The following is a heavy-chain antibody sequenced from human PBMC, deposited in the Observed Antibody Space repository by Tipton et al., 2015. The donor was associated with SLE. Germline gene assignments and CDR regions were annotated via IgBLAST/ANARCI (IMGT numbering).Heavy chain of an antibody. V-gene: IGHV1-18*01. CDR3: ATVEKDLVVEGYGFDI. D-gene: IGHD2-15*01. CDR1: GYTFTSYG. CDR2: ISAYNGNT. Sequence: QLVQSGAEVKKPGASVKVSCKASGYTFTSYGISWVRQAPGQGLEWMGWISAYNGNTNYAQKLQGRVTMTTDTSTSTAYMELRSLRSDVTAVYYCATVEKDLVVEGYGFDIWGQETMVTVSS. J-gene: IGHJ3*02.